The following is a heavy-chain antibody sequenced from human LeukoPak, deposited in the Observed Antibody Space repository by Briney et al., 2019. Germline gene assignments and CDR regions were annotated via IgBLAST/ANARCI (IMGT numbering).Heavy chain of an antibody. CDR3: AGGGGWVFDL. D-gene: IGHD6-19*01. V-gene: IGHV3-7*01. CDR1: GFTFTGYW. CDR2: IKQDGSEK. Sequence: GGSLRLSCAASGFTFTGYWMTWVRQAPGKGLEWVAIIKQDGSEKYYVDSVKGRFTISRNNTKNSLYLQMNSLRAEDTAVYFCAGGGGWVFDLWGQGTLVTVSS. J-gene: IGHJ4*02.